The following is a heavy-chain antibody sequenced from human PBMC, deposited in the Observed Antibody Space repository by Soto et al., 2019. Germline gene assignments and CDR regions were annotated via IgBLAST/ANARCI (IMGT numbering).Heavy chain of an antibody. CDR3: ARDVRYYGSGSSSPAASTFDY. CDR2: IIPIFGTA. J-gene: IGHJ4*02. D-gene: IGHD3-10*01. V-gene: IGHV1-69*13. Sequence: ASVKVSCKASGGTFSSYAISWVRQAPGQGLEWMGGIIPIFGTANYAQKFQGRVTITADESTSTAYMELSSLRSEDTAVYYCARDVRYYGSGSSSPAASTFDYWGQGTLVTVSS. CDR1: GGTFSSYA.